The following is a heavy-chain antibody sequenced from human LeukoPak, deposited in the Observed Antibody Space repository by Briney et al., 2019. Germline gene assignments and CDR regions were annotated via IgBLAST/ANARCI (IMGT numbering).Heavy chain of an antibody. CDR1: GFTFSNHA. Sequence: PGGSLRLSCTASGFTFSNHAMSWVRQAPGKGLEWVSTISGSGGSTYFADSVKGRFAISRDNSKNTLFLQMNSLRAGDTAVYYCARDAQSGAHSDFDYWGQGTLVTVSS. V-gene: IGHV3-23*01. CDR3: ARDAQSGAHSDFDY. CDR2: ISGSGGST. J-gene: IGHJ4*02. D-gene: IGHD1-26*01.